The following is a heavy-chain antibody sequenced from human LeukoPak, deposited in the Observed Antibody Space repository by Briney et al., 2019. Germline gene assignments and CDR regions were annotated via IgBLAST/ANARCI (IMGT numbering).Heavy chain of an antibody. V-gene: IGHV3-23*01. Sequence: GGSLRLSCTGSGFTFSDYAMNWVRQAPGKGLEWVSTISGSGESTYYADSVKGRCTISRDNSKNTLYLQMNSLRAEDTAVYYCAKDRHYYDSSGYDYWGQGTLVTVSS. J-gene: IGHJ4*02. CDR2: ISGSGEST. CDR3: AKDRHYYDSSGYDY. CDR1: GFTFSDYA. D-gene: IGHD3-22*01.